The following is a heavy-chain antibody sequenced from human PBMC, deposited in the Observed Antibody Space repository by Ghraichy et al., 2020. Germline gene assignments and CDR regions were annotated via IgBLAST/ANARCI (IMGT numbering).Heavy chain of an antibody. CDR1: GFTFSRYG. Sequence: GGSLRLSCAASGFTFSRYGMHWVRQAPGKGLEWVAFIRYDGSKKYYADSVKGRFTISRDNSKNTLYLQMNSLRAEDMAVYYCAKRDMVRGVMDYWGQGNLVTVSS. CDR2: IRYDGSKK. V-gene: IGHV3-30*02. CDR3: AKRDMVRGVMDY. D-gene: IGHD3-10*01. J-gene: IGHJ4*02.